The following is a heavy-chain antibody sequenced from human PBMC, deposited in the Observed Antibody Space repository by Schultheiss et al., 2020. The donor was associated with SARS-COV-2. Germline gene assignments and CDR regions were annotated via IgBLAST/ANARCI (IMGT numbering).Heavy chain of an antibody. V-gene: IGHV4-39*07. J-gene: IGHJ4*02. D-gene: IGHD1-1*01. CDR3: ARLLTTAGRFDY. Sequence: SETLSLTCTVSGDSIFSNYHYWAWLRQPPGKGLEWIASIFHSGGTDYNPSLKSRVTMSVDTSKNQFSLKLSSVTAADTAVYYCARLLTTAGRFDYWGQGTLVTVSS. CDR2: IFHSGGT. CDR1: GDSIFSNYHY.